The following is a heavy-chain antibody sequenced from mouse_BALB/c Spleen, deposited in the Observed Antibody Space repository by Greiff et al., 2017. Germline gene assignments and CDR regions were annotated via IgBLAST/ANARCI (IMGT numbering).Heavy chain of an antibody. J-gene: IGHJ4*01. CDR2: ISSGGSYT. CDR3: ASASYAMDY. Sequence: EVKVVESGGGLVKPGGSLKLSCAASGFTFSSYAMSWVRQSPEKRLEWVAEISSGGSYTYYPDIVTGRFTISRDNAKHTLYREMSGLRSEDTAMYYCASASYAMDYWGQGTSVTVSA. D-gene: IGHD6-1*01. CDR1: GFTFSSYA. V-gene: IGHV5-9-4*01.